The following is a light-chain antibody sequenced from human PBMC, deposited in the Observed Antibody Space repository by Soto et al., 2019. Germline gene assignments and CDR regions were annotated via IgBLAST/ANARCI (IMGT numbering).Light chain of an antibody. V-gene: IGKV3D-20*02. CDR1: QSVSNNY. CDR3: QQRSNWPLT. CDR2: GAS. Sequence: EIALTHSPGTLSLPQADTATPSSRASQSVSNNYLAWYQQKPGQAPRLLIYGASNRATGIPDRFSGSGSGTDFTLTISRLEPEDFAVYYCQQRSNWPLTFGGGTKVDIK. J-gene: IGKJ4*01.